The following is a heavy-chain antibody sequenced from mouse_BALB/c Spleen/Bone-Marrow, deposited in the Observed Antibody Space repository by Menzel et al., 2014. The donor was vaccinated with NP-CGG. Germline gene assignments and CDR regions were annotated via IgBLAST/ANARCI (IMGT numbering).Heavy chain of an antibody. CDR2: IWAGGST. CDR3: AREGNLAY. D-gene: IGHD2-1*01. V-gene: IGHV2-9*02. CDR1: GFSLTNYG. Sequence: QVHVKQSGPGLVAPSQSLSITCTVSGFSLTNYGVHWVRQPPGKGLEWLGIIWAGGSTNYNSALMSRLSISKDNSKSXVFLKMNSLQTDDTAMYYCAREGNLAYWGQGTLVTVSA. J-gene: IGHJ3*01.